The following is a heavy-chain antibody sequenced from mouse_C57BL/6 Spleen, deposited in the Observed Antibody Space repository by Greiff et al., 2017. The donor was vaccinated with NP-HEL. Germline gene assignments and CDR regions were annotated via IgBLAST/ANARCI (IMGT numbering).Heavy chain of an antibody. V-gene: IGHV14-2*01. CDR3: ARECTVVDYVDY. Sequence: VQLKQSGAELVKPGASVKLSCTASGFNIKDYYMHWVKQRTEQGLEWIGRIDPEDGETKYAPTFQGKATITADTSSNTAYLQLSSLTSEDTAVYYCARECTVVDYVDYWGQGTTLTVSS. D-gene: IGHD1-1*01. CDR2: IDPEDGET. J-gene: IGHJ2*01. CDR1: GFNIKDYY.